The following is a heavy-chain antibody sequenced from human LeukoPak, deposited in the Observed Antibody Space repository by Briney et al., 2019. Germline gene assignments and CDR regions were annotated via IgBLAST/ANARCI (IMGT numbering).Heavy chain of an antibody. Sequence: PGGSLRLSCAVSGFTFGSYWMTWARQAPGKGLEWVANIKQDGSEKYYVDSVKGRFTISRDNAKNSLYLQMNSLRADDTAIYYCARVSYGYTDYWGQGTLVTVSS. J-gene: IGHJ4*02. V-gene: IGHV3-7*04. CDR3: ARVSYGYTDY. CDR2: IKQDGSEK. D-gene: IGHD5-18*01. CDR1: GFTFGSYW.